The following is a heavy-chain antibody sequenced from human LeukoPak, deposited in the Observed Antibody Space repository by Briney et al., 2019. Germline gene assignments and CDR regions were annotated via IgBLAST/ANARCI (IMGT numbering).Heavy chain of an antibody. V-gene: IGHV3-43*02. Sequence: GGSLILSCAASGFTFHNYAIHWVRQAPGKGLEWVSLTSGDGITTYFADSVKGRFTISRDNAKNSLYLQMNSLRAEDTAVYYCASYRPIAAAGGSAGLPYYWGQGTLVTVSS. CDR2: TSGDGITT. CDR1: GFTFHNYA. J-gene: IGHJ4*02. D-gene: IGHD6-13*01. CDR3: ASYRPIAAAGGSAGLPYY.